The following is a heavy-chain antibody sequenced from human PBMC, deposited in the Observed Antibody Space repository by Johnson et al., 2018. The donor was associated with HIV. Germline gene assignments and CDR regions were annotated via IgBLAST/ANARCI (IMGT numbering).Heavy chain of an antibody. J-gene: IGHJ3*02. CDR2: ISYDGGKK. D-gene: IGHD1-1*01. Sequence: QVQLVESGGGLVQPGGSLRLSCAASGFTFNDYYISWIRQAPGKGLEWVAVISYDGGKKYYLESVQGRFNISRDNSKNTLYLQMNSLRAEDTAVYYCARARNWNDDDAFDIWGQGTMVTVSS. V-gene: IGHV3-30*03. CDR3: ARARNWNDDDAFDI. CDR1: GFTFNDYY.